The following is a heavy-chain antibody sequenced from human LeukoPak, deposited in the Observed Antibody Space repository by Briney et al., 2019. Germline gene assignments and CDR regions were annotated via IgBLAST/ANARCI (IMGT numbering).Heavy chain of an antibody. Sequence: GGSLRLSCAASAFTFNTYWMHWVRQVPWRGLEWVSRINGDESSTNYADSVKGRFTISRDNAKDTLYLHMNSLTAEDTAVYYCARGAKWAYYFDYWGQGTLVTVSS. J-gene: IGHJ4*02. CDR1: AFTFNTYW. V-gene: IGHV3-74*01. D-gene: IGHD1-26*01. CDR3: ARGAKWAYYFDY. CDR2: INGDESST.